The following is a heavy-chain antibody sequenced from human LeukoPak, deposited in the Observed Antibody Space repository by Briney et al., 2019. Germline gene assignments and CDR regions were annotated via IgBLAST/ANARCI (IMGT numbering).Heavy chain of an antibody. CDR3: ATSPPLHESKNRYYYGSGNNNWFDP. CDR1: GYTLTELS. V-gene: IGHV1-24*01. J-gene: IGHJ5*02. D-gene: IGHD3-10*01. CDR2: FDPEDGET. Sequence: ASVKVSCKVSGYTLTELSMHWVRQAPGKGLEWMGGFDPEDGETIYAQKFQGRVTMTEDTSTDTAYMELSSLRSEDTAVYYCATSPPLHESKNRYYYGSGNNNWFDPWGQGTLVTVSS.